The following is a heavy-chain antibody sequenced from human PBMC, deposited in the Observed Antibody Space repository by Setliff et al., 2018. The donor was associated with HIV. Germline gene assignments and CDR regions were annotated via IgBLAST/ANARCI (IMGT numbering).Heavy chain of an antibody. CDR3: AREFLLGDLSFPAN. CDR1: GFTFSTYA. J-gene: IGHJ4*02. V-gene: IGHV3-23*01. D-gene: IGHD3-16*02. CDR2: ITSTAGTT. Sequence: GGSLRLSCAASGFTFSTYAMSWVRQAPGKGLEWVSAITSTAGTTYYADSVKGRFTVSRDNSKNTLYLEISGLKIEDTAVYFCAREFLLGDLSFPANWGQGTLVTVSS.